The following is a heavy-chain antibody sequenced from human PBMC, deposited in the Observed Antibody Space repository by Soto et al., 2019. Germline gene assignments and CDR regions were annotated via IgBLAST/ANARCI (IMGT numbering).Heavy chain of an antibody. J-gene: IGHJ3*02. V-gene: IGHV3-64D*06. CDR3: VKESGYYYDSSGYPWAFDI. CDR2: ISSNGGST. CDR1: GFTFSSYA. D-gene: IGHD3-22*01. Sequence: GGSLRLSCSASGFTFSSYAMHWVRQAPGKGLEYVSAISSNGGSTYYADSVKGRFTISRDNSKNTLYLQMSSLRAEDTAVYYCVKESGYYYDSSGYPWAFDIWGQGTMVT.